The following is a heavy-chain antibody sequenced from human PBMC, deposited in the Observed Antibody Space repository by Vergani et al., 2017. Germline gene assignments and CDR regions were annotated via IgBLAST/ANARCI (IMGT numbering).Heavy chain of an antibody. D-gene: IGHD6-13*01. Sequence: EVELVESGGGFVKPGESRRLSCAASGFTFDDYAMHWVRQAPGKGLEWVSGINWNSDSIAYADSVKGRFTISRDNAKNSLYLQMNSLRAEDTALYYCVKDIAASGNYWYFDLWGRGTLVTVSS. J-gene: IGHJ2*01. CDR1: GFTFDDYA. V-gene: IGHV3-9*01. CDR3: VKDIAASGNYWYFDL. CDR2: INWNSDSI.